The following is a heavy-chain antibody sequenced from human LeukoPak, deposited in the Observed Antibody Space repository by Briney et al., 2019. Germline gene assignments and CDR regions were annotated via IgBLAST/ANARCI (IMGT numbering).Heavy chain of an antibody. J-gene: IGHJ5*02. CDR3: ARGENDFWSGVTFDP. V-gene: IGHV4-59*01. D-gene: IGHD3-3*01. Sequence: SETLSLTCTVSGGSISSYYWSWIRQPPGKGLEWIGYIYYSGSTNYNPSLKSRVTISVDTSKNQFSLKLSSVTAADTAVYYCARGENDFWSGVTFDPWGQGTLVTVSS. CDR1: GGSISSYY. CDR2: IYYSGST.